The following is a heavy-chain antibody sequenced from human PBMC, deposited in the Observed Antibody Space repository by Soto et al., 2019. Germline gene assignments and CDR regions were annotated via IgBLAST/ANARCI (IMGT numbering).Heavy chain of an antibody. CDR3: ARDRKNRPGFEVVVVPAATAGFDP. CDR2: INSDGSST. D-gene: IGHD2-2*01. V-gene: IGHV3-74*01. CDR1: GFTFSSYW. J-gene: IGHJ5*02. Sequence: GGSLRLSCAASGFTFSSYWMHWVRQAPGKGLVWVSRINSDGSSTSYADSVKGRFTISRDNAKNTRYLQMNSLRAEDTAVYYCARDRKNRPGFEVVVVPAATAGFDPWGQGTLVTVSS.